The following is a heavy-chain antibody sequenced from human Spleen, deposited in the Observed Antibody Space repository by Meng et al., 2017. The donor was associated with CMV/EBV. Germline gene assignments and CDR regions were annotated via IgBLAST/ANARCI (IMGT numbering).Heavy chain of an antibody. CDR3: ARGDRPASIAARPGFFWFDP. Sequence: ASVKVSCKASGYTFTSYGISWVRQAPGQGLEWMGWISAYNGNTKYAQKLQGRVTMTTDTSTSTAYMELRSLRSDDTAVYYCARGDRPASIAARPGFFWFDPWGQGTLVTVSS. CDR1: GYTFTSYG. D-gene: IGHD6-6*01. V-gene: IGHV1-18*01. CDR2: ISAYNGNT. J-gene: IGHJ5*02.